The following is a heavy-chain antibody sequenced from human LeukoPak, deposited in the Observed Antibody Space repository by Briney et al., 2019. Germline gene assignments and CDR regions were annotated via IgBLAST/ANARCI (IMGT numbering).Heavy chain of an antibody. Sequence: SETPSLTCTVSGGSISSYYWSWIRQPAGKGLEWVGRIYTSGSTNYNPSLKSRISMSLDTSKNQFSLELSSVTAADTAVYYCACEVTVTTLPSGFDPWGQGTLVTVSS. J-gene: IGHJ5*02. V-gene: IGHV4-4*07. CDR2: IYTSGST. CDR3: ACEVTVTTLPSGFDP. CDR1: GGSISSYY. D-gene: IGHD4-17*01.